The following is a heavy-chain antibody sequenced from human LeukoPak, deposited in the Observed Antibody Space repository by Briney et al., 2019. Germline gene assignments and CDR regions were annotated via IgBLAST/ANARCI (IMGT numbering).Heavy chain of an antibody. CDR3: AREPGYSSGWSDY. D-gene: IGHD6-19*01. J-gene: IGHJ4*02. V-gene: IGHV3-21*01. Sequence: GGSLRLSCAASGFTFSSYSMNWVRQAPGKGLEWVSSISSSSSYIYYADSVKGRFTISRDNAKNSLYPQMNSLRAEDTAVYYCAREPGYSSGWSDYWGQGTLVTVSS. CDR2: ISSSSSYI. CDR1: GFTFSSYS.